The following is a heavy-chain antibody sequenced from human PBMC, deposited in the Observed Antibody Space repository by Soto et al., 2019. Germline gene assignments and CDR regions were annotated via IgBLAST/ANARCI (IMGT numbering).Heavy chain of an antibody. CDR2: INPNSGGT. J-gene: IGHJ3*02. CDR3: ARGPWHEYSSLSPCPDAFGI. D-gene: IGHD6-6*01. Sequence: QVQLVQSGAEVKKPGASVKVSCKASGYTFTGYYMHWVRQAPGQGLEWMGWINPNSGGTDYAQKFQWWVTMPREPSISTGYMELSRLRSDETAVYYCARGPWHEYSSLSPCPDAFGIWGQGSMLTVSS. CDR1: GYTFTGYY. V-gene: IGHV1-2*04.